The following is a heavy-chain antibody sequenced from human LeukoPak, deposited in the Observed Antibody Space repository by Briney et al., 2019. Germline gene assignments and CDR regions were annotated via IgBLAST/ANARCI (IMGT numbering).Heavy chain of an antibody. Sequence: KPSETLSLTCAVYGGSFSGYYWSWIRQPPGKGLEWIGEINHSGSTNYNPSLKSRVTISVDTSKNQSSLKLSSVTAADTAVYYCARSGYYGSGSYYPRNWFDPWGQGTLVTVSS. J-gene: IGHJ5*02. CDR2: INHSGST. D-gene: IGHD3-10*01. CDR1: GGSFSGYY. CDR3: ARSGYYGSGSYYPRNWFDP. V-gene: IGHV4-34*01.